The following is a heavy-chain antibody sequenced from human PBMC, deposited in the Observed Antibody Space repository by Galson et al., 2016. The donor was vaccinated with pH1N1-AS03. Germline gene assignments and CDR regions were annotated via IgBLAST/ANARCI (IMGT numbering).Heavy chain of an antibody. CDR1: SFTVGAST. CDR3: VGQQWTTALGWSTPF. CDR2: LNEGDSHST. D-gene: IGHD2-15*01. J-gene: IGHJ4*02. V-gene: IGHV3-73*01. Sequence: SLRLSCASSSFTVGASTIHWVCQASGKGLEWVGRLNEGDSHSTLYSTSVRGRFTLSRDASQTTAYLLMNNLISEETAVYYCVGQQWTTALGWSTPFWGQGIRVTVSS.